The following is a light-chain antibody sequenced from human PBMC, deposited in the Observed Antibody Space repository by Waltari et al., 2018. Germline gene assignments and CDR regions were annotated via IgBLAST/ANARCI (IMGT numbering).Light chain of an antibody. J-gene: IGLJ3*02. CDR3: KSYTGTGSWV. Sequence: DEQRPGKAPKVFIYDVSQRPSGISNRFSGSKSGNTASLTISGLQADDEAEYYCKSYTGTGSWVFGGGTKLTVL. V-gene: IGLV2-14*03. CDR2: DVS.